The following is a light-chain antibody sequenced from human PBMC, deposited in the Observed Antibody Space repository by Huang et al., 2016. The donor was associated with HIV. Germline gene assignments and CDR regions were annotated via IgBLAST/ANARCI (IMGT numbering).Light chain of an antibody. CDR2: MGS. J-gene: IGKJ4*01. CDR3: MQALQTSFT. Sequence: DIVMTQSPISLPVTPGQPASISCRSSQSLQNSNGYNYLDWYVQKPGQSPRLLIYMGSNRACGVPDRFSGSGSGTDFTLEISRVEAEDVGVYYCMQALQTSFTFGGGTKVEIK. V-gene: IGKV2-28*01. CDR1: QSLQNSNGYNY.